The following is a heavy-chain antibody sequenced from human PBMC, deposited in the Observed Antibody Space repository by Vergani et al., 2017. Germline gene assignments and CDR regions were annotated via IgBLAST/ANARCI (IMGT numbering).Heavy chain of an antibody. CDR2: IYYSGSA. J-gene: IGHJ3*01. CDR1: GGSISSYY. Sequence: QVQLQESGPGLVKPPETLPLACTVSGGSISSYYWSWIRQPPGKGLELSGYIYYSGSAKYNPSLESRVTMSVDTSKNQFSLNLTSVTAADTAVSYCARSYGYDAFDVWGQGTKVTVSS. CDR3: ARSYGYDAFDV. V-gene: IGHV4-59*01. D-gene: IGHD3-10*01.